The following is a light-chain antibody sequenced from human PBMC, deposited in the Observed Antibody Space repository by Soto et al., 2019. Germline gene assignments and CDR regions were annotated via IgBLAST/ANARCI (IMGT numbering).Light chain of an antibody. CDR3: QHYNSYPWT. V-gene: IGKV1-5*03. CDR1: QNIDRW. Sequence: DIQMTQSPSTLSASVGDRVTITCRASQNIDRWLAWYQQKPGKAPNLLIYGASNLESGVPSRFSGSGSGTEFTLTISSLRPDDLATYYCQHYNSYPWTFGQGTNVEIK. J-gene: IGKJ1*01. CDR2: GAS.